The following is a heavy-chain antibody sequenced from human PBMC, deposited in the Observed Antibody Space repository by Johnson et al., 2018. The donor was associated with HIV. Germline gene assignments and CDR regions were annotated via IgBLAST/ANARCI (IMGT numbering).Heavy chain of an antibody. CDR1: GFTFSRYD. CDR2: MGSAGDT. D-gene: IGHD3-16*01. J-gene: IGHJ3*02. CDR3: AKDKGGWADDAFDI. Sequence: VQLVESGGGVVRPGGSLRLSCAASGFTFSRYDMNGVRQATGKGLEWVSPMGSAGDTYYADSVKGRFTISRDNSKNTLYLQMNSLRAEDTAVYYCAKDKGGWADDAFDIWGQGTMVTVSS. V-gene: IGHV3-13*01.